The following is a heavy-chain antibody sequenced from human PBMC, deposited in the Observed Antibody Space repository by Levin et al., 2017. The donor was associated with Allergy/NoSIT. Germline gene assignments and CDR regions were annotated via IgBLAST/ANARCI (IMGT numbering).Heavy chain of an antibody. CDR2: IIPIFGTA. V-gene: IGHV1-69*13. Sequence: SVKVSCKASGGTFSSYAISWVRQAPGQGLEWMGGIIPIFGTANYAQKFQGRVTITADESTSTAYMELSSLRSEDTAVYYCARDLLLYGSGSYYNASLEIDPWGQGTLVTVSS. D-gene: IGHD3-10*01. CDR1: GGTFSSYA. J-gene: IGHJ5*02. CDR3: ARDLLLYGSGSYYNASLEIDP.